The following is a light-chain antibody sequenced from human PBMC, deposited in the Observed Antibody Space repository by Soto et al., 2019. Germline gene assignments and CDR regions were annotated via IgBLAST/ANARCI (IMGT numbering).Light chain of an antibody. Sequence: QSALTQPASVSGSPGQSITISCTGTSSDVGSYNLVSWYQQHPGKAPKLMIYEGSKRPSGVSNRFSGSKSGNTPSLTISGLQVEYEADYYCGSYAGRSTLVFGGGTKLTVL. CDR2: EGS. CDR1: SSDVGSYNL. CDR3: GSYAGRSTLV. J-gene: IGLJ2*01. V-gene: IGLV2-23*01.